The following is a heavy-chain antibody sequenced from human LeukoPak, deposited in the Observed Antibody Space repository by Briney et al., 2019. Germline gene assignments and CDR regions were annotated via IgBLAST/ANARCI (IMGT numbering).Heavy chain of an antibody. CDR1: DFSFSAYS. J-gene: IGHJ4*02. Sequence: GGSLRLSCTASDFSFSAYSMNWVRQAPGKGLEWVPTISASDSSSYIYYADSVKGRFTISRDNAKNSLNLQMNSLRVEDTAVYYCARAGTAARLGMGFDSWGQGTLVTFSS. D-gene: IGHD6-6*01. CDR2: ISASDSSSYI. CDR3: ARAGTAARLGMGFDS. V-gene: IGHV3-21*01.